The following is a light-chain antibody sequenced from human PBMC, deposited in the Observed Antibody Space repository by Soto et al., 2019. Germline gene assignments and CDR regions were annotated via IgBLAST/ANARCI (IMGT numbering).Light chain of an antibody. Sequence: QSALTQPASVSGSPGQSITISCTGTSSDVGGYNFVSWFQHHPGKAPKLMIYDVSNRPSGVSNRFSASKSGNTASLTISGLQAEDEADYYCRSYTSSSTRVVFGGGTKLTVL. V-gene: IGLV2-14*03. CDR2: DVS. CDR1: SSDVGGYNF. CDR3: RSYTSSSTRVV. J-gene: IGLJ2*01.